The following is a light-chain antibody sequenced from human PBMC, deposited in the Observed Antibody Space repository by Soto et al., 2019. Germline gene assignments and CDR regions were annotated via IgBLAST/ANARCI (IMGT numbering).Light chain of an antibody. Sequence: DFVMTQAPDYLAVSLGERATINCKSSQSVLYNSNNKNHLGWFQQKPGHPPKLLIYGASFRPSGVHERFSGSGSGTDFTLNISSLQSEDVAVYYCQQYDSIPFTFGQGTKLEI. CDR1: QSVLYNSNNKNH. CDR3: QQYDSIPFT. V-gene: IGKV4-1*01. J-gene: IGKJ2*01. CDR2: GAS.